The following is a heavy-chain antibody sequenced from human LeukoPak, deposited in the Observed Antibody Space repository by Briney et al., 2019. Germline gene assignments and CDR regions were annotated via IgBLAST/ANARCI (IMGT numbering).Heavy chain of an antibody. V-gene: IGHV4-39*07. CDR1: SGSISSTTYY. CDR2: IYFSGST. CDR3: AREGTSGGLNWLDP. J-gene: IGHJ5*02. Sequence: SETLSLTCSVSSGSISSTTYYWGWIRQPPGKGLEWIGSIYFSGSTYYNPSLKSRVTMSVDTSKNQFSLRLSSVNAADTAVYFCAREGTSGGLNWLDPWGQGTLVTVSS. D-gene: IGHD3-10*01.